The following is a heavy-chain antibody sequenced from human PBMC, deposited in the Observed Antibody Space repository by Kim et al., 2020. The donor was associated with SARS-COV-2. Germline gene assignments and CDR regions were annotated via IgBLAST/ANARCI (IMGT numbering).Heavy chain of an antibody. Sequence: VKGQFNTSRDNTKNTLDLQMNSLRAEDTAVYYCAKVGDILTGYYRNYFDYWGQGTLVTVSS. V-gene: IGHV3-23*01. J-gene: IGHJ4*02. D-gene: IGHD3-9*01. CDR3: AKVGDILTGYYRNYFDY.